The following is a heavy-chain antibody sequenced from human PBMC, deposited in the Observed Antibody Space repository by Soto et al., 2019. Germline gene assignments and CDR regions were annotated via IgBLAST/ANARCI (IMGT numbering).Heavy chain of an antibody. J-gene: IGHJ6*02. Sequence: PSETLSLTCSVSGGSISSADSFWTWVRQPSGKGLEWLGYSYYSGSPYYSPSLKSRVSISVDTSKNQFSLRLTSVTAADTALYYCARISSALAVAGPSASYYYAMDVWGQGTTVTVSS. CDR3: ARISSALAVAGPSASYYYAMDV. CDR1: GGSISSADSF. D-gene: IGHD6-19*01. V-gene: IGHV4-30-4*01. CDR2: SYYSGSP.